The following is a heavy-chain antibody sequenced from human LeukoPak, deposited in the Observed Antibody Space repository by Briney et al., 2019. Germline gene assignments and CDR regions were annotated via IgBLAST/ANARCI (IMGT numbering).Heavy chain of an antibody. J-gene: IGHJ4*02. Sequence: ASVKVSCKASGYTFTSYDINWVRQATGQGLEWMGWMNPNSGNTGYAQKFQDRVTMTRNTSISTAYMEVSSLRSEDTAVYYCAGGGYDLGFDYWGQGTLVTVSS. CDR1: GYTFTSYD. V-gene: IGHV1-8*01. CDR3: AGGGYDLGFDY. D-gene: IGHD5-12*01. CDR2: MNPNSGNT.